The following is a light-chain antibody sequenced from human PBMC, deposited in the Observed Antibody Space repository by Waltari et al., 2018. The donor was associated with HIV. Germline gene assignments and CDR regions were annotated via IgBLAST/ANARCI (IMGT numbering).Light chain of an antibody. CDR1: SSGVGGYKY. J-gene: IGLJ2*01. Sequence: QSALTQPASVSGSPGQSITISATGDSSGVGGYKYVSWYQQHTGKAPKLIIFDVIKRHAGVSSRFSGSKSGNTASLTISGLQPDDAADYYCSSYTSNYIYVIFGGGTKLTVL. CDR3: SSYTSNYIYVI. V-gene: IGLV2-14*01. CDR2: DVI.